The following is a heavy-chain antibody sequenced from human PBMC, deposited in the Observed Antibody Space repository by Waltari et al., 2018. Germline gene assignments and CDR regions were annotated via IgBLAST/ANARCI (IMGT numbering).Heavy chain of an antibody. CDR3: ARAPAWSTSVRFGFDY. CDR1: GGSISSSSYY. CDR2: IYYSGST. D-gene: IGHD2-2*01. J-gene: IGHJ4*02. V-gene: IGHV4-39*07. Sequence: QLQLQESGPGLVKPSETLSLTCTVSGGSISSSSYYWGWIRQPPGKGLEWIGSIYYSGSTYYNPSLKSRVTISVDTAKNQFSRKLSAVTAADTAVYYCARAPAWSTSVRFGFDYWGQGTLVTVSS.